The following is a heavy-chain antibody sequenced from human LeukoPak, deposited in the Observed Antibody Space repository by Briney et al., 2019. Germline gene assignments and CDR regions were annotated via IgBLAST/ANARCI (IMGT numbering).Heavy chain of an antibody. V-gene: IGHV3-21*04. J-gene: IGHJ4*02. CDR1: GFILSRYS. Sequence: GGSLRLSCEASGFILSRYSMNWVRQAPGKGLEWVSSVSTSSSYIYYADSVKGRFTISRDNAKKSLYLLMNSLRAEDTAVYYCAKEPLYYYWGQGTLVTVSS. D-gene: IGHD2-21*01. CDR2: VSTSSSYI. CDR3: AKEPLYYY.